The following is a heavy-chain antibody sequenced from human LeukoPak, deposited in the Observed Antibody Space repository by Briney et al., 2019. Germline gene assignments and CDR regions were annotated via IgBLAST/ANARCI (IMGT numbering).Heavy chain of an antibody. CDR3: ARDWGAAALDY. CDR2: IKQDGSET. J-gene: IGHJ4*02. Sequence: GGSLRLSCAASGFSFNSYWMSWVRQAPGKRLEWAANIKQDGSETKYVDSVKGRFTISRDNAKNSLFLQMDSLRAEDTAVYYCARDWGAAALDYWGQGTLVTVSS. V-gene: IGHV3-7*01. D-gene: IGHD6-13*01. CDR1: GFSFNSYW.